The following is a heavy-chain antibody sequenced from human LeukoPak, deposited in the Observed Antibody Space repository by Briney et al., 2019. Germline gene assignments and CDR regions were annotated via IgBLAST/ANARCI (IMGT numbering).Heavy chain of an antibody. J-gene: IGHJ3*01. D-gene: IGHD4-17*01. CDR1: GGSISSYY. CDR2: IYTSGST. Sequence: SETLSLTCTVSGGSISSYYWSWIRQPPGKGLEWIGYIYTSGSTNYNPSLKSRVTITVDTSKKQFSLKMTSVTAADTAVYYCARDPTTVTKGFDVWGQGTMVTVSS. CDR3: ARDPTTVTKGFDV. V-gene: IGHV4-59*01.